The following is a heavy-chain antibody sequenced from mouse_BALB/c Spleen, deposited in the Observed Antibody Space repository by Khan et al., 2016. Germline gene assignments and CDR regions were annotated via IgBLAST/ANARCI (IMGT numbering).Heavy chain of an antibody. CDR3: DYYGSSYAMDY. Sequence: VQLQQPGAELVKPGASVKLSCTASGFNIKDTYMHWVKQRPEQGLEWIGRIDPANGNTKYDPKFQGKATITADKSSNTAYLQLSSLTSEDTAVYYCDYYGSSYAMDYWGQGTSVTVSS. V-gene: IGHV14-3*02. CDR1: GFNIKDTY. D-gene: IGHD1-1*01. J-gene: IGHJ4*01. CDR2: IDPANGNT.